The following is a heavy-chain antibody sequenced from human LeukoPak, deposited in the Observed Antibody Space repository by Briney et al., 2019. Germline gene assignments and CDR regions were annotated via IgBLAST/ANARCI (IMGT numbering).Heavy chain of an antibody. CDR1: GYTFTSYG. CDR2: ISAYNGNT. D-gene: IGHD6-19*01. Sequence: GASVKVSCKASGYTFTSYGISWVRQAPGQGLEWMGWISAYNGNTNYAQKFQGRVTITADKSTSTAYMELSSLRSEDTAVYYCARSGKYSSGWYMFDYWGQGTPVTVSS. J-gene: IGHJ4*02. V-gene: IGHV1-18*01. CDR3: ARSGKYSSGWYMFDY.